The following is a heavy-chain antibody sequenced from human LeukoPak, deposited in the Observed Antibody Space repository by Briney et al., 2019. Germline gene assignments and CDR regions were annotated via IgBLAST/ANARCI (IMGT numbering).Heavy chain of an antibody. CDR1: GFTFNNYV. Sequence: GGSLRLSCAASGFTFNNYVMNWVRQAPGKGLEWVSAITDSSTSTYYADSVKGRFTISRHNSKNTLYLQMNSLRADDTAVYYCAKGSSSSRPYYFDYWGQGTLVTVSS. CDR3: AKGSSSSRPYYFDY. D-gene: IGHD6-13*01. J-gene: IGHJ4*02. V-gene: IGHV3-23*01. CDR2: ITDSSTST.